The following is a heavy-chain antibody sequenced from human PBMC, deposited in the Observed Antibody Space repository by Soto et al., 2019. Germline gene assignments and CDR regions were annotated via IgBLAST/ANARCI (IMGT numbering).Heavy chain of an antibody. V-gene: IGHV4-59*01. CDR3: ARETTVTTFGWFDP. Sequence: QVQLQESGPGLVKPSETLSLTCTVSGGSISSYYWSWIRQPPGKGLEWIGYIYYSGSTNYNPSLKSRVTIPVDTSKNQFSLKLSSVAAADTAVYYCARETTVTTFGWFDPWGQGTLVTVSS. J-gene: IGHJ5*02. CDR2: IYYSGST. CDR1: GGSISSYY. D-gene: IGHD4-17*01.